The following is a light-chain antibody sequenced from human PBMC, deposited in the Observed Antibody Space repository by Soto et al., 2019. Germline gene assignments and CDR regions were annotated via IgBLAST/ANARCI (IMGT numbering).Light chain of an antibody. CDR2: HVS. J-gene: IGLJ1*01. CDR1: SSDVGGYNY. V-gene: IGLV2-14*03. CDR3: SSYTTSNTRQIV. Sequence: QSALTQPASVSGSPGQSITISCTGTSSDVGGYNYVSWYQHHPGKAPKLMIYHVSNRPSGVSNRFSGSKSGNTASLTISGLQPEDEADYYCSSYTTSNTRQIVFGTGTKVTVL.